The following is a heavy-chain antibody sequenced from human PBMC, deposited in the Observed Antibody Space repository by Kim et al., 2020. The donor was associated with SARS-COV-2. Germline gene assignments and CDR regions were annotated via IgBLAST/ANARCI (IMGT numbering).Heavy chain of an antibody. J-gene: IGHJ4*02. V-gene: IGHV3-64D*06. CDR1: GFTFSSYA. CDR2: ISSNGGST. Sequence: GGSLRLSYSASGFTFSSYAMHWVRQAPGKGLEYVSAISSNGGSTYYADSVKGRFTISRDNSKNTLYLQMSSLRAEDTAVYYCVRAGPDYYGSGSYYNLNYWGQGTLVTVSS. D-gene: IGHD3-10*01. CDR3: VRAGPDYYGSGSYYNLNY.